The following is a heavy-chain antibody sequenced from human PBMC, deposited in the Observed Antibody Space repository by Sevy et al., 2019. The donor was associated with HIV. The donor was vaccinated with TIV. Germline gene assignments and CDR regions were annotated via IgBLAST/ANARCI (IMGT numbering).Heavy chain of an antibody. Sequence: GGSLRLSCTASGFTFDDYCMSRVRQAPRKGLEWISFIKSKTLGGTTGNAASVEGRFTISRDDSKNVAYLQMNNLKTEDTALYYCTRWSGSQSIFDSWGQGTLVTVSS. CDR1: GFTFDDYC. CDR3: TRWSGSQSIFDS. J-gene: IGHJ4*02. CDR2: IKSKTLGGTT. D-gene: IGHD1-26*01. V-gene: IGHV3-49*04.